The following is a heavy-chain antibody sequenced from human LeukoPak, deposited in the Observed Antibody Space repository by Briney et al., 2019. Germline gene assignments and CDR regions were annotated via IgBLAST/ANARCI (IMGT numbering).Heavy chain of an antibody. CDR1: GFTYSDYY. CDR3: VREVRREGDQFVW. CDR2: ISSSGSTI. Sequence: GGSLRLSCAASGFTYSDYYMSWIRQAPGKGREWVSNISSSGSTIYYADSVKGRFTSSRDNAKNSLYLQMNSLRAEDTAVYYCVREVRREGDQFVWWGQGTLVIVSS. V-gene: IGHV3-11*04. J-gene: IGHJ4*02. D-gene: IGHD2-21*01.